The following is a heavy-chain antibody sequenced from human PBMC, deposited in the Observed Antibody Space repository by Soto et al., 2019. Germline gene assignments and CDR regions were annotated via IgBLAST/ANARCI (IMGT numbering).Heavy chain of an antibody. J-gene: IGHJ6*03. V-gene: IGHV1-69*08. D-gene: IGHD5-12*01. CDR3: AREAPGCATISYYYYYMDV. Sequence: QVQLVQSGAEVKKPGSSVKVSCKASGGTFSSYTISWVRQAPGQGLEWMGRIIPILGIANYAQKFQGRVTITADKSTSTAYMELSSLRSEDTAVYYCAREAPGCATISYYYYYMDVWGKGTTVTVSS. CDR1: GGTFSSYT. CDR2: IIPILGIA.